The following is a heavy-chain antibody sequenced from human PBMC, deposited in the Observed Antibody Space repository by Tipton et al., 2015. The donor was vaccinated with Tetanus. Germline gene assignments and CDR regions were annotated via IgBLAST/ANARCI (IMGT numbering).Heavy chain of an antibody. V-gene: IGHV4-59*08. CDR3: ARYYTVTDTGYYFDN. Sequence: TLSLTCTVSGVSIGSYYWSWIRQPPGKGLEWIGYLSYIGTTNYNPSLESRVTISSDTSRNQFSLKVSSVTAADTAIYYCARYYTVTDTGYYFDNWGQGALVTVSS. D-gene: IGHD6-19*01. J-gene: IGHJ4*02. CDR1: GVSIGSYY. CDR2: LSYIGTT.